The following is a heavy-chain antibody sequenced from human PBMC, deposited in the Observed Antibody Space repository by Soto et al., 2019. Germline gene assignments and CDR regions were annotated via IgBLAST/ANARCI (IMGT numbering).Heavy chain of an antibody. Sequence: GGSLRLSCAPSGFSFSDYYMSWIRQAPGKGLEWVSYITSSGRTIFYADSVKGRFTISRDNAKNSLYLQMNSLRAEDTAVYYCARGGGYGGQYYYGMDVWGQGTTVTVSS. CDR1: GFSFSDYY. D-gene: IGHD3-16*01. CDR2: ITSSGRTI. J-gene: IGHJ6*02. V-gene: IGHV3-11*01. CDR3: ARGGGYGGQYYYGMDV.